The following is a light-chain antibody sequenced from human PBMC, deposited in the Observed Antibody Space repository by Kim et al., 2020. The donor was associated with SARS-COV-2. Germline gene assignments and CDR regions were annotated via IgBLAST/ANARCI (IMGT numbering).Light chain of an antibody. J-gene: IGLJ3*02. CDR2: RNN. CDR1: STNLGNQG. V-gene: IGLV10-54*01. CDR3: SAWDSSLSDWV. Sequence: RQTATPTCPGTSTNLGNQGAAWLQQHHGHPPKLLSYRNNNRPSGISERLSASRSGNTASLTITGLQPEDEADYYCSAWDSSLSDWVFGGGTQLTVL.